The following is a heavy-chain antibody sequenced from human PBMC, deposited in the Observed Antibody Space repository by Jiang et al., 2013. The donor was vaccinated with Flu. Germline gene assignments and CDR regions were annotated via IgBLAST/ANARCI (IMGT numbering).Heavy chain of an antibody. CDR2: ISPGDSDV. Sequence: GAEVKKPGESLKISCETSGYTFSSYPIVWVRQRPGKGLEWMGTISPGDSDVTYSPSFQGHVTMSADKSTSIAYLQWSRLKASDTAMYYCARPPGIRFLERPVALEIWGPGTMVTV. D-gene: IGHD3-3*01. CDR1: GYTFSSYP. J-gene: IGHJ3*02. V-gene: IGHV5-51*01. CDR3: ARPPGIRFLERPVALEI.